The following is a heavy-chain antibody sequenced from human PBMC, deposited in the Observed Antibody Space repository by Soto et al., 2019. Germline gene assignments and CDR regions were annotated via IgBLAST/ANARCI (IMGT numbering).Heavy chain of an antibody. V-gene: IGHV1-18*01. J-gene: IGHJ6*02. CDR3: ARPTPYCYCGMDV. CDR1: GYTFTSYG. Sequence: QVQLVQSGAEVKKPGASVKVSCKASGYTFTSYGISWVRQAPGQGLEWMGWISDYNGNTNYAQRLQGRVTMTTDTPTSTAYMELRRLRSNDTAVYYCARPTPYCYCGMDVWGQGTTVTVSS. CDR2: ISDYNGNT.